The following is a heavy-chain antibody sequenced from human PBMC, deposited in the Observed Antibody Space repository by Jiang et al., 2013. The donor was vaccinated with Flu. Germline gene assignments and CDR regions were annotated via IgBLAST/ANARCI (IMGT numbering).Heavy chain of an antibody. CDR3: ARDSSLGYCSGGSCSPDYYYYGMDV. V-gene: IGHV4-30-4*01. Sequence: GSGLVKPSQTLSLTCTVSGGSISSGDYYWSWIRQPPGKGLEWIGYIYYSGSTYYNPSLKSRVTISVDTSKNQFSLKLSSVTAADTAVYYCARDSSLGYCSGGSCSPDYYYYGMDVWGQGTT. J-gene: IGHJ6*02. CDR2: IYYSGST. CDR1: GGSISSGDYY. D-gene: IGHD2-15*01.